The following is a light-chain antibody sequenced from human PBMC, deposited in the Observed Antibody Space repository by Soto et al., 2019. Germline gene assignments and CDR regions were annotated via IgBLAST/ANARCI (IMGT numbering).Light chain of an antibody. CDR3: ATWDSALSAGV. CDR2: EGS. V-gene: IGLV2-23*01. Sequence: QSALTQPASVSGSPGQSITISCTGTSSDVGTYNLVSWHQHHPGKAPKLIIYEGSKRPSGVSNRFSGSKSGNTASLTISGLQAEDEADYYCATWDSALSAGVFGGGTKLTVL. CDR1: SSDVGTYNL. J-gene: IGLJ3*02.